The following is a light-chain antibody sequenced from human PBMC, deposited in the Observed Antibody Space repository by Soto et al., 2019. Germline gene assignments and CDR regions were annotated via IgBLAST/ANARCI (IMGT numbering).Light chain of an antibody. CDR1: SGNIANNY. CDR3: QSYGGGVI. J-gene: IGLJ2*01. CDR2: DDD. Sequence: NFMLTQPHSVSEAPGKTVTISCTRSSGNIANNYVQWYQLRPGSSPTTVVQDDDQRPSGVPDRFSGSIDTSSNSASLSISGLQPEVEADYYCQSYGGGVIFGGGTKGTV. V-gene: IGLV6-57*01.